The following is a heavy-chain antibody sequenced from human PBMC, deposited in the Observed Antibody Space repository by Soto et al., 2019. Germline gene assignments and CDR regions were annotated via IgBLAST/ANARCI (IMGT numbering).Heavy chain of an antibody. CDR3: AKDHQTYNWDYLFDS. CDR2: ISNDGNNK. D-gene: IGHD1-7*01. J-gene: IGHJ4*02. CDR1: GFTFSIND. V-gene: IGHV3-30*18. Sequence: QVQLVESGGGVVQPGRSLRLSCAASGFTFSINDMHWVRQAPGRGLEWVAVISNDGNNKYYADSVKGRFTLSRDNSKNMVYLQMDSLSVEDTAVYYCAKDHQTYNWDYLFDSWGPGTPVTVSS.